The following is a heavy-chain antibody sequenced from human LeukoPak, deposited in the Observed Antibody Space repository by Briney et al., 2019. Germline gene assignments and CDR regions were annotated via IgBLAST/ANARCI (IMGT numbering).Heavy chain of an antibody. CDR3: TGETYYFDH. V-gene: IGHV3-7*04. Sequence: GRSLRLSCAVSVFPFSTFWIGSVRQAPGEGLEWGANINQDGSEKYYVDSVRGRFAISRDNAKNSLYLQMNSLRPEDTAMYYCTGETYYFDHWGQGALVPVSS. CDR1: VFPFSTFW. CDR2: INQDGSEK. J-gene: IGHJ4*02.